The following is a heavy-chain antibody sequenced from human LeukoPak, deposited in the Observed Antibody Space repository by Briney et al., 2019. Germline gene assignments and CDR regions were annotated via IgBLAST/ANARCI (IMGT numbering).Heavy chain of an antibody. V-gene: IGHV1-46*01. Sequence: ASVKVSCKASVYAFTYSSMQWVRHAPGQGPEWMGLINPSDGGTEYAQKFQDRVTLTRDTSTTTVYMELSSLRSDDTAVYYCARYRYKRRRRDGYYRFDYWGQGTPITVSS. D-gene: IGHD5-24*01. J-gene: IGHJ4*02. CDR2: INPSDGGT. CDR1: VYAFTYSS. CDR3: ARYRYKRRRRDGYYRFDY.